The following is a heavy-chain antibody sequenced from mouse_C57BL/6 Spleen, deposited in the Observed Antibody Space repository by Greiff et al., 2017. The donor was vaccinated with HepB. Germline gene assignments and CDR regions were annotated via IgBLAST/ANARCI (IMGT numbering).Heavy chain of an antibody. CDR3: ARHEDYGSGGAMDY. J-gene: IGHJ4*01. CDR1: GFSLTSYG. CDR2: IWSDGST. Sequence: VNLVESGPGLVAPSQSLSITCTVSGFSLTSYGVHWVRQPPGKGLEWLVVIWSDGSTTYNSALKSRLSISKDNSKSQVFLKMNSLQTDDTAMYYCARHEDYGSGGAMDYWGQGTSVTVSS. D-gene: IGHD1-1*01. V-gene: IGHV2-6-1*01.